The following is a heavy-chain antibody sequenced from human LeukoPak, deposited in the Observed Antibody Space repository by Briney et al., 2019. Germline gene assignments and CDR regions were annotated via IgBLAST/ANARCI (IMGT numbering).Heavy chain of an antibody. CDR2: IDGNGGMT. V-gene: IGHV3-64D*06. CDR3: VKVLNGGNWFFDL. D-gene: IGHD4-23*01. J-gene: IGHJ2*01. Sequence: GGSLRLSCSASGFTFSNYAMHWVRQAPGKGLEYVSGIDGNGGMTFYADSVKGRFTISRDNSKNTLFLQMSSLRAEETAVYYCVKVLNGGNWFFDLWGRGTLVIVSS. CDR1: GFTFSNYA.